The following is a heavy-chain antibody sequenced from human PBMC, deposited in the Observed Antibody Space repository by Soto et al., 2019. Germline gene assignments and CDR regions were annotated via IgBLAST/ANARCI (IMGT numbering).Heavy chain of an antibody. CDR1: GFIFSDHY. Sequence: GGSLRLSCAASGFIFSDHYMSWVRQAPGKGLEWISYITSDSRYTNYAGSVKGRFTVSRNNARNSLYLQMNSLRVEDTGVYYCAXEGAAAAERAYYFGMDIWGQGTTVTVSS. CDR2: ITSDSRYT. J-gene: IGHJ6*02. D-gene: IGHD6-13*01. CDR3: AXEGAAAAERAYYFGMDI. V-gene: IGHV3-11*06.